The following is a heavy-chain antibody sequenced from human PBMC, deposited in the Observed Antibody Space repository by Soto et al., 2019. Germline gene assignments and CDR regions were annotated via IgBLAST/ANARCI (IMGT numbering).Heavy chain of an antibody. CDR3: ARATGSNYPFDY. CDR1: GFPFSTYW. Sequence: EVQLLESGGGLVQPGGSLRLSCAATGFPFSTYWMNWVRQGPGKWLVWVSRISTDGSSTNYADSVKGLFTISRDNAKSTLYLQMNSLRAEDTAVYYCARATGSNYPFDYWGQGSLVTVSS. CDR2: ISTDGSST. J-gene: IGHJ4*02. V-gene: IGHV3-74*01. D-gene: IGHD4-4*01.